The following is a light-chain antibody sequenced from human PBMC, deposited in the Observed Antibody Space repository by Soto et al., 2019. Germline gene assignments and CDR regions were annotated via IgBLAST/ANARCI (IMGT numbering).Light chain of an antibody. J-gene: IGKJ3*01. CDR2: AAA. Sequence: DIQMTQSPFSLSASLGDRVTITCRASQSISDYLNWYQQKPGRGPKLLIFAAASLQVGGPSRFSGRRSGTEFTLTISSLPPEDFAIYFCPQSHSAPFTFGRGTTVDIK. V-gene: IGKV1-39*01. CDR3: PQSHSAPFT. CDR1: QSISDY.